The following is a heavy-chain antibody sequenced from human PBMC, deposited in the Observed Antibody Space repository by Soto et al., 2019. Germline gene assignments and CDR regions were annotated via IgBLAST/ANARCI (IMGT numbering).Heavy chain of an antibody. CDR1: GFTFSSYG. V-gene: IGHV3-33*01. J-gene: IGHJ4*02. D-gene: IGHD3-22*01. Sequence: PGGSLRLSCAASGFTFSSYGMHWVRQAPGKGLEWVAVIWYDGSNKYYADSVKGRFTISRDNSKNTLYLQVNSLRAEDTAVYYCARDQRGESGYYDSSGYPDFDYWGQGTLVTVSS. CDR2: IWYDGSNK. CDR3: ARDQRGESGYYDSSGYPDFDY.